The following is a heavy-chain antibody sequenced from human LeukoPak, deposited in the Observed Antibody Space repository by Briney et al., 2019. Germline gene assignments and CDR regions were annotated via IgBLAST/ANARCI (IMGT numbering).Heavy chain of an antibody. J-gene: IGHJ5*02. Sequence: PGRSLRLSCAASGFTFSSYSIHWVRQAPGKGLEWVAVISYDGSNKYYADSVKGRFTISRDNSKNTLYLQMGSLRAEDMAVYYCARGRDYYGSGSYYSNWFDPWGQGTLVTVSS. V-gene: IGHV3-30*03. CDR2: ISYDGSNK. CDR3: ARGRDYYGSGSYYSNWFDP. D-gene: IGHD3-10*01. CDR1: GFTFSSYS.